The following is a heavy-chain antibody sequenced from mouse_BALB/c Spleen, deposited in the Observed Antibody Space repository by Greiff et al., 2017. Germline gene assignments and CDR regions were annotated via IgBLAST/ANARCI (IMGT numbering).Heavy chain of an antibody. Sequence: EVKLVESGGGLVKPGGSLKLSCAASGFTFSSYTMSWVRQTPEKRLEWVATISSGGSYTYYPDSVKGRFTISRDNAKNTLYLQMSSLKSEDTAMYYCTRDQKSGDYFDYWGQGTTLTVSS. J-gene: IGHJ2*01. D-gene: IGHD1-3*01. CDR1: GFTFSSYT. V-gene: IGHV5-6-4*01. CDR3: TRDQKSGDYFDY. CDR2: ISSGGSYT.